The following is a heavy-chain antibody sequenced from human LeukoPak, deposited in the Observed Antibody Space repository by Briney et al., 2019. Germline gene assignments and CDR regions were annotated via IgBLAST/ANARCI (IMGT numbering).Heavy chain of an antibody. CDR1: GYSFTSYW. D-gene: IGHD3-22*01. V-gene: IGHV5-51*07. CDR3: ATSHYYDSSGYYPFDY. J-gene: IGHJ4*02. Sequence: GESLKISCKGPGYSFTSYWIGWVHQMPGKGLEWMGIIYPGDSDTRYSPSFQGQVTISADKSISTAYLQWSSLKASDTAMYYCATSHYYDSSGYYPFDYWGQGTLVTVSS. CDR2: IYPGDSDT.